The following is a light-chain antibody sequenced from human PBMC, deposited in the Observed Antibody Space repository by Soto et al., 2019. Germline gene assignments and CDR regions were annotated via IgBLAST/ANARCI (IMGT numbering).Light chain of an antibody. Sequence: QSALTQPASVSGSPGQSITISCTGTSSDVGGYNYVSWYQQHPGKAPKLMIYEVSNRPSGVSNRFSGSKSGNTASLTISGLQAGEGGVFSHTQYTTSTPHGGFAGGTKLPVL. J-gene: IGLJ3*02. CDR3: TQYTTSTPHGG. CDR2: EVS. CDR1: SSDVGGYNY. V-gene: IGLV2-14*01.